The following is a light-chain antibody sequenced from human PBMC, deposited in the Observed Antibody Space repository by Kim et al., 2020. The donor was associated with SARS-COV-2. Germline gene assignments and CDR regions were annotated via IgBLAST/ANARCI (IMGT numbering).Light chain of an antibody. CDR1: ESVSSN. V-gene: IGKV3-15*01. J-gene: IGKJ4*01. Sequence: DIVMTQSPATLSVSPGEGVTLSCRASESVSSNLAWYQQKPGQAPRLLIYAASSRATGVPARFSGSGSGTEFTLTISTLQSEDSAVYYCQQYGNWPPVTFGGGTKLEI. CDR3: QQYGNWPPVT. CDR2: AAS.